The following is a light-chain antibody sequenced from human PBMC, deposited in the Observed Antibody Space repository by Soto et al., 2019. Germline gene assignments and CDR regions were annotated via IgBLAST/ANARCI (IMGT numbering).Light chain of an antibody. CDR3: SSYSISTAYL. J-gene: IGLJ1*01. V-gene: IGLV2-14*01. CDR1: SSDVGGYDY. Sequence: TQPASVSGSPGQSITISCTGTSSDVGGYDYVSWYQLHPGKAPKLMIFEVSNRPSGVSYRFSGSKSGNTASLTISGLQAEDEADYFCSSYSISTAYLXGTGTKVTV. CDR2: EVS.